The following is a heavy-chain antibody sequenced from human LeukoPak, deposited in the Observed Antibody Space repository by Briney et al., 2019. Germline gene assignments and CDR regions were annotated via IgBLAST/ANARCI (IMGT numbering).Heavy chain of an antibody. CDR2: IIPILGIA. CDR1: GGTFSSYA. D-gene: IGHD6-13*01. V-gene: IGHV1-69*04. J-gene: IGHJ4*02. Sequence: SVKVSCKASGGTFSSYAISWVRQAPGQGLEWMGRIIPILGIANYAQKFQGRVTITADKSTSTAYMELSKLRSDDTAVYYCARGLSSSWYPYWGQGTLVTVSS. CDR3: ARGLSSSWYPY.